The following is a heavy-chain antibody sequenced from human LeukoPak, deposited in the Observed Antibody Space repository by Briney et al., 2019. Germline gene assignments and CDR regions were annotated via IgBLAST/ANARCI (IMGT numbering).Heavy chain of an antibody. CDR1: GFTFSTYW. V-gene: IGHV3-7*03. CDR2: IKEDGSEK. CDR3: AKDRGDFWSGYYTAFYYFDY. Sequence: GGSLRLSCAASGFTFSTYWMSWVRQAPGKGLEWVANIKEDGSEKYYVDSLKGRFTISRDNSKNTLYLQMNSLRAEDTAVYYCAKDRGDFWSGYYTAFYYFDYWGQGTLVTVSS. D-gene: IGHD3-3*01. J-gene: IGHJ4*02.